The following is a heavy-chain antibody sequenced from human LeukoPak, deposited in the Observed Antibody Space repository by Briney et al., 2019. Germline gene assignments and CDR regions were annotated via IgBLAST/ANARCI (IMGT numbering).Heavy chain of an antibody. D-gene: IGHD5-12*01. CDR2: IYSGGST. J-gene: IGHJ4*02. V-gene: IGHV3-66*01. CDR1: GFTVSSNY. Sequence: GGSLRLSCAASGFTVSSNYMSWVRQAPGKGLEWVSVIYSGGSTYYADSVKGRFTISRDNSRNTLYLQMNSLRAEDTAAYYCARGPYSGYDPYNWDYWGQGTLVTVSS. CDR3: ARGPYSGYDPYNWDY.